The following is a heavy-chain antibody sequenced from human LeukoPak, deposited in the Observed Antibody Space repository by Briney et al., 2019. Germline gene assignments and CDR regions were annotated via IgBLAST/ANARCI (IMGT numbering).Heavy chain of an antibody. CDR2: IYYSGST. V-gene: IGHV4-59*01. CDR3: ARVEITIFGVVIPGAFDY. Sequence: SETLSLTCTVSGGSISSYYWSWIRQPPGKGLEWIGYIYYSGSTNYNPSLKSRVTISVDTSKNQFSLKLSSVTAADTAVYYRARVEITIFGVVIPGAFDYWGQGTLVTVSS. J-gene: IGHJ4*02. CDR1: GGSISSYY. D-gene: IGHD3-3*01.